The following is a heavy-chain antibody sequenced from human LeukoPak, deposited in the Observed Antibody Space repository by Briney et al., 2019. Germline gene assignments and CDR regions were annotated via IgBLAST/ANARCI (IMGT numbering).Heavy chain of an antibody. CDR3: ARRAGAYSHPYDY. Sequence: GGSLRLSCTVSGFTVSSNSMSWVRQAPGKGPEWVSFIYSDNTHYSDSVKGRFTISRDNSKNTLYLQMNSLRAEDTAVYYCARRAGAYSHPYDYWGQGTLVTVSS. J-gene: IGHJ4*02. V-gene: IGHV3-53*01. D-gene: IGHD4/OR15-4a*01. CDR1: GFTVSSNS. CDR2: IYSDNT.